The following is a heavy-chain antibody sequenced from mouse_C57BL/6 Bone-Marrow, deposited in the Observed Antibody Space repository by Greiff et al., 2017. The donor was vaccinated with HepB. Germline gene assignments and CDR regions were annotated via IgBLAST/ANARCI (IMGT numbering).Heavy chain of an antibody. CDR1: GYTFTDYN. V-gene: IGHV1-22*01. D-gene: IGHD2-2*01. Sequence: VQLQQSGPELVKPGASVKMSCKASGYTFTDYNMHWVKQSHGKSLEWIGYINPNNGGTSYNQKFKGKATVTVNKSSSTAYMELRSLTSEDSAVYYCSRWLRRWFAYWGQGTLVTVSA. CDR3: SRWLRRWFAY. J-gene: IGHJ3*01. CDR2: INPNNGGT.